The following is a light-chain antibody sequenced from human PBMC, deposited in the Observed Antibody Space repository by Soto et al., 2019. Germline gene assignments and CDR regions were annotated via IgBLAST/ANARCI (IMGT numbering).Light chain of an antibody. Sequence: QSVLTQPPSVSGAPGQRVTISCTGSSSNIGAGYDVHWYQQRPGTGPKLLIFGNINRPSGVPDRFSGSKSGTSASLAITGLQADDEGDYYCQSYDSTLSDRYVFGTGNKVTV. CDR3: QSYDSTLSDRYV. V-gene: IGLV1-40*01. J-gene: IGLJ1*01. CDR2: GNI. CDR1: SSNIGAGYD.